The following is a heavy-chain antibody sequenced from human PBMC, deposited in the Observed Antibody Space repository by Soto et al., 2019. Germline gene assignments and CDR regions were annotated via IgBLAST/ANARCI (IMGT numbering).Heavy chain of an antibody. J-gene: IGHJ4*02. CDR3: ARDIRGYSRAFDY. D-gene: IGHD5-18*01. CDR1: GGSVSSGSYY. CDR2: IYYSGST. Sequence: SETLSLTCTVSGGSVSSGSYYWSWIRQPPGKGLEWIGYIYYSGSTNYNPSLKSRVTISVDTSKNQFSLKLSSVTAADTAVYYCARDIRGYSRAFDYWGQGTLVTVSS. V-gene: IGHV4-61*01.